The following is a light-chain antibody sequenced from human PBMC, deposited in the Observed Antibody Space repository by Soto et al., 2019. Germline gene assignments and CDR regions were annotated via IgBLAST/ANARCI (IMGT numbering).Light chain of an antibody. V-gene: IGKV3-20*01. Sequence: IVLTQSPGTLSLSPGEIVTLSFRASQSVTTRLAWYQHKPGQAPTLLMSGASNRASGVPVRFSGSGSGTDFTLTITRLEPEDFALYYCQQYGGSPITFGLGNDWRL. CDR3: QQYGGSPIT. J-gene: IGKJ5*01. CDR2: GAS. CDR1: QSVTTR.